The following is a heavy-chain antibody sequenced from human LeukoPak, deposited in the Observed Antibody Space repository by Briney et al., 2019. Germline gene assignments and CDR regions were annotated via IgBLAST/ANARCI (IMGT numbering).Heavy chain of an antibody. CDR1: GGSISSCSYY. V-gene: IGHV4-61*02. CDR2: IYTSGST. CDR3: ARRCSGGSCFFDY. D-gene: IGHD2-15*01. J-gene: IGHJ4*02. Sequence: SQTLSVTCTVSGGSISSCSYYWSWIRQPAGKGLEWIGRIYTSGSTNYNPSLKSRVTISVDTSKNQFSLKLSSVTAADTAVYYCARRCSGGSCFFDYRGQGTLVTVSS.